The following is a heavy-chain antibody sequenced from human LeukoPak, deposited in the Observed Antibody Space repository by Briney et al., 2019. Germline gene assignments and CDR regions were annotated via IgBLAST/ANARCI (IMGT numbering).Heavy chain of an antibody. CDR3: TIYDGVTTNLYFDY. J-gene: IGHJ4*02. V-gene: IGHV3-23*01. CDR1: GFTFSSYT. Sequence: GGSLRLSCAASGFTFSSYTMSWVRQAPGKGLEWVSTISGSGGSTYYADSVKGRFTISKDNSNNTLYLQMNSMSAEDTAVYYCTIYDGVTTNLYFDYWGQGTLVTVSS. D-gene: IGHD5-12*01. CDR2: ISGSGGST.